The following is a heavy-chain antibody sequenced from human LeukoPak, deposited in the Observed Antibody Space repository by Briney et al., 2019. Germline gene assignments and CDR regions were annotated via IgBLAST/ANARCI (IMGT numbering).Heavy chain of an antibody. V-gene: IGHV3-30*04. CDR2: ISYDGTNK. Sequence: PGGSLRLSCAASGFNFPSYSMHWVRQAPGKGLEWVAVISYDGTNKYFADSVKGRFTISRDNAKNSLYLQMNSLRAEDTAVYYCAELGITMIGGVWGKGTTVTISS. CDR1: GFNFPSYS. J-gene: IGHJ6*04. CDR3: AELGITMIGGV. D-gene: IGHD3-10*02.